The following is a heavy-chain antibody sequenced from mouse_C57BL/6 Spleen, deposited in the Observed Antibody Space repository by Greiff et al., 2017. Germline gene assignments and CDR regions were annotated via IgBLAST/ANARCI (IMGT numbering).Heavy chain of an antibody. CDR3: ARGLRRYDYAIDY. Sequence: VQLKQSGPELVKPGASVKISCKASGYAFSSSWMNWVKQRPGKGLEWVGRIYPGDGDTNYNGKFKGQATLTADKTSSTAYMQLSSLTSEDAAVYFCARGLRRYDYAIDYWGKGPSVTVAS. CDR1: GYAFSSSW. J-gene: IGHJ4*01. D-gene: IGHD1-1*01. V-gene: IGHV1-82*01. CDR2: IYPGDGDT.